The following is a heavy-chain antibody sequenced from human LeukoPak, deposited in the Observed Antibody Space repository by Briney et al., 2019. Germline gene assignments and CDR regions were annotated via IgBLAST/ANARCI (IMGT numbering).Heavy chain of an antibody. Sequence: PGRSLRLSCAASGFTFDNNAMHWVRQAPGKGLEWVSGISWDSGSIGYADSVKGRFTISRDNAKNSLYLQMNSLRAEDTALYYCAKDYLSGSGSYSAYFDYWGQGTLVTVSS. CDR2: ISWDSGSI. D-gene: IGHD3-10*01. CDR3: AKDYLSGSGSYSAYFDY. V-gene: IGHV3-9*01. J-gene: IGHJ4*02. CDR1: GFTFDNNA.